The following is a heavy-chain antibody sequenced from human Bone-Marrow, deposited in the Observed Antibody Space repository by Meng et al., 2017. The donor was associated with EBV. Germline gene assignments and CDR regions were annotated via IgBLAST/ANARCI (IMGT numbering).Heavy chain of an antibody. D-gene: IGHD3-22*01. CDR2: IHHSGTT. CDR1: GASIDSSDW. J-gene: IGHJ4*02. V-gene: IGHV4-4*02. CDR3: ARGLGGHYPTMEY. Sequence: QVYLQESGPGLGKPSGTLSLTCAGSGASIDSSDWWTWVRQAPGKGLEWIGEIHHSGTTNCNPSLESRVTISIDKSDNQFSLKLTSVTAADTAVYYCARGLGGHYPTMEYWGQGTLVTVSS.